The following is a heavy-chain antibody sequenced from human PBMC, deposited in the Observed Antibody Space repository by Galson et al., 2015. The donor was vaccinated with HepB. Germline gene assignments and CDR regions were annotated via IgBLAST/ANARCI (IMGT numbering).Heavy chain of an antibody. CDR3: ARAGVAYYYDRSGYYPQC. J-gene: IGHJ4*02. CDR1: GFTFSDYY. V-gene: IGHV3-11*01. Sequence: SLRLSCAASGFTFSDYYMSWIRQAPGKGLEWVSYISSSGSTIYYADSVKGRFTISRDNAKNSLYLQMNSLRAEDTAVYYCARAGVAYYYDRSGYYPQCWGQGTLVTVSS. CDR2: ISSSGSTI. D-gene: IGHD3-22*01.